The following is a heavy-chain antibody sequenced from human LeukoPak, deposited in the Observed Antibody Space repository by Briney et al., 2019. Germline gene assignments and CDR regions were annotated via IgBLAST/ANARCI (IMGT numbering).Heavy chain of an antibody. J-gene: IGHJ4*02. V-gene: IGHV1-24*01. CDR3: ATVPRYDSSGYYAKVLGY. Sequence: ASVKVSCKVSGYTLTELSMHWVRQAPGKGLEWMGGFDPEDGETIYAQKFQGRVTMTEDTSTDTAYMELSSLRSEDTAVYYCATVPRYDSSGYYAKVLGYWGQGILVTVSS. D-gene: IGHD3-22*01. CDR2: FDPEDGET. CDR1: GYTLTELS.